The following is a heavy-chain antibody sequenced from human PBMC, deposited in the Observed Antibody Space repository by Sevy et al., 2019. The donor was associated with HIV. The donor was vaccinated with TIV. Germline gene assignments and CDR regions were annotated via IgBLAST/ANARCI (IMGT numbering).Heavy chain of an antibody. CDR2: IYYSGST. CDR1: GGSISSSSYY. J-gene: IGHJ3*02. Sequence: SETLSLTCTVSGGSISSSSYYWGWIRQPPGKGLEWIGSIYYSGSTYYNPSLKGRVTISVDTSKNQFSLKLSSVTAADTAVYYCARHPGETSSPTDAFAIWGQGTMVTVSS. V-gene: IGHV4-39*01. CDR3: ARHPGETSSPTDAFAI. D-gene: IGHD6-6*01.